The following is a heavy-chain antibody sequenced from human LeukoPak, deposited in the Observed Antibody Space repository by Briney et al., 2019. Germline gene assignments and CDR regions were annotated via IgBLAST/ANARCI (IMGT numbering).Heavy chain of an antibody. CDR3: ARVRANNLQGRSMDC. V-gene: IGHV3-23*01. CDR2: IGGSDGRT. Sequence: PGGSLRLSCAASGFTFRTYALRWVRQAPGKGLEWLSSIGGSDGRTYYADSVKGRFTISIDNSKNTLYLQMNSLRPEDTAIYYCARVRANNLQGRSMDCWGQGALVIVSS. CDR1: GFTFRTYA. D-gene: IGHD4-17*01. J-gene: IGHJ4*02.